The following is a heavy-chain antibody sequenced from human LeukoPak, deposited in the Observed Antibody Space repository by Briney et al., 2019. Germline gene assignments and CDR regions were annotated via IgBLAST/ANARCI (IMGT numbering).Heavy chain of an antibody. CDR2: IDPNSGVT. CDR1: GYTFTSYG. J-gene: IGHJ5*02. CDR3: ARETTGTGTGYFDP. V-gene: IGHV1-2*02. D-gene: IGHD1-1*01. Sequence: GASVKVSCKASGYTFTSYGFSWVRQAPGQGLEWMGWIDPNSGVTNYAQKFQGRVILTRDTSITTAYMELSSLRSDDTAVYSCARETTGTGTGYFDPWGQGTLVTVSS.